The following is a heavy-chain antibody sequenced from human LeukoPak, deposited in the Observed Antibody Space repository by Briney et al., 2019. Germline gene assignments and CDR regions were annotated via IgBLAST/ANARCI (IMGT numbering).Heavy chain of an antibody. CDR3: AKDYSSSWRFPYFQH. D-gene: IGHD6-13*01. CDR2: ISWNSGSI. V-gene: IGHV3-9*03. J-gene: IGHJ1*01. Sequence: PGRSLRLSCAASGFTFDDYAMHWVRQAPGKGLEWVSGISWNSGSIGYADSVKGRFTISRDNAKNSLYLQMNSLRAEDMALYYCAKDYSSSWRFPYFQHWGQGTLVTVSS. CDR1: GFTFDDYA.